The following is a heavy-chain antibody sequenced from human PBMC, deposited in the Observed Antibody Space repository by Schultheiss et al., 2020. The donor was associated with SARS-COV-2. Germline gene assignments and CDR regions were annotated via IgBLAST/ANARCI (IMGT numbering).Heavy chain of an antibody. CDR2: ISSSGSTI. CDR1: GFTFSSYA. CDR3: AKDSAGDN. J-gene: IGHJ3*02. D-gene: IGHD2-15*01. V-gene: IGHV3-48*01. Sequence: GGSLRLSCAASGFTFSSYAMSWVRQAPGKGLEWVSYISSSGSTIYYADSVKGRFTISRDNSKNEVYLQMNGLRVEDTAVYYCAKDSAGDNWGRGTKVTVSS.